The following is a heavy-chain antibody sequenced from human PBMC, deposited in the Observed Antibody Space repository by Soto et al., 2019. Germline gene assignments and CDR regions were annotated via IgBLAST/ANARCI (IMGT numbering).Heavy chain of an antibody. CDR2: ISYDGSNK. V-gene: IGHV3-30-3*01. J-gene: IGHJ6*02. CDR1: GFTFSSYA. CDR3: ARKPYSSSWYLGYGMDV. Sequence: QPGGSLRLSCAASGFTFSSYAMHWVRQAPGKGLEWVAVISYDGSNKYYADSVKGRFTISRDNSKNTLYLQMNSLRAEDTAVYYCARKPYSSSWYLGYGMDVWGQGTTVTVSS. D-gene: IGHD6-13*01.